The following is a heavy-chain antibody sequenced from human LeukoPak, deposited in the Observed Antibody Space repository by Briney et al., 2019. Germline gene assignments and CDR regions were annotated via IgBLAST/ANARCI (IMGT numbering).Heavy chain of an antibody. J-gene: IGHJ4*02. CDR1: GATFSNYG. Sequence: GGSLRLSCAASGATFSNYGMNWVRQAPGKGLEWVLAISDSGSDTYYADSVKGRFTISRDNSKNTLYLQMNSLRAEDTAVYYCAKRVPYSSSSVYFDYWGQGTLVIVSS. CDR2: ISDSGSDT. CDR3: AKRVPYSSSSVYFDY. V-gene: IGHV3-23*01. D-gene: IGHD6-6*01.